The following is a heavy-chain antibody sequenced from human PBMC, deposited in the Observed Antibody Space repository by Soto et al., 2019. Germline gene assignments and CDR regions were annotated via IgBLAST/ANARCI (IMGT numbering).Heavy chain of an antibody. D-gene: IGHD3-3*01. Sequence: VASVKVSCKASGYTFTSYYMHWVRQAPGQGLEWMGIINPSGGSTSYAQKFQGRVTMTRDTSTSTVYMELSSLRSEDTAVYYCARDRDFGVVPYYYYYYMDVWGKGTTVTVSS. CDR2: INPSGGST. V-gene: IGHV1-46*03. J-gene: IGHJ6*03. CDR3: ARDRDFGVVPYYYYYYMDV. CDR1: GYTFTSYY.